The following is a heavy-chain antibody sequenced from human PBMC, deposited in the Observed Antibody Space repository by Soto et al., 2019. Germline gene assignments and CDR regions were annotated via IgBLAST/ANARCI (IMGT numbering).Heavy chain of an antibody. D-gene: IGHD3-22*01. J-gene: IGHJ4*02. CDR3: ARIKKAYYSDSSGYYDY. CDR1: GGSIGSRSYY. Sequence: PSETLSLTCNVSGGSIGSRSYYWGWIRQPPGKGLEWIGSVYYSGSTNYNPSLKSRVTISVDTSKNQFSLKLSSVTAADTAVYYCARIKKAYYSDSSGYYDYWGQGTLVTVYS. V-gene: IGHV4-39*07. CDR2: VYYSGST.